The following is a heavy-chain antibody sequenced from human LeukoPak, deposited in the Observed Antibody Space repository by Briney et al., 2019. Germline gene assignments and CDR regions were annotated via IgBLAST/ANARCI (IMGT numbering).Heavy chain of an antibody. CDR2: INPSGGST. CDR1: GYTFTSYY. V-gene: IGHV1-46*01. J-gene: IGHJ3*02. CDR3: ARGSYSSGWYAEAFDI. D-gene: IGHD6-19*01. Sequence: ASVKVSCTASGYTFTSYYMHWVRQAPGQGLEWMGIINPSGGSTSYAQKFQGRVTMTRDTSTSTVYMELSSLRSEDTAVYYCARGSYSSGWYAEAFDIWGQGTMVTVSS.